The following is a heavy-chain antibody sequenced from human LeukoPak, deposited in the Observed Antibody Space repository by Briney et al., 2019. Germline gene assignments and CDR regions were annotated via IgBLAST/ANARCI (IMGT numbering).Heavy chain of an antibody. CDR2: IYHSGST. CDR3: ARQYCSGGSCYYAFDI. Sequence: SETLSLTCAVSGGSISSGGYSWSWIRQPPGKGLEWIGYIYHSGSTYYNPSLKSRVTISVDRSKNQFSLRLSSVTAADTAVYYCARQYCSGGSCYYAFDIWGQGTMVTVSS. CDR1: GGSISSGGYS. V-gene: IGHV4-30-2*01. J-gene: IGHJ3*02. D-gene: IGHD2-15*01.